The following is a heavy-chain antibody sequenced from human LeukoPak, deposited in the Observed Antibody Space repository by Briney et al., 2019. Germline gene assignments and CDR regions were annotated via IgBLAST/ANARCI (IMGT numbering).Heavy chain of an antibody. CDR1: GFTYSSDS. Sequence: SGGSLTHFRAGSGFTYSSDSLSWVRQAPGKGLEWVSSISSTSGHIYYPDSVKGRFTISRDDAKNSLYLQMNSLRAEDTAVYYCASKLPGIAVDGAEYFQHWGQGTLVTVSS. CDR3: ASKLPGIAVDGAEYFQH. D-gene: IGHD6-19*01. J-gene: IGHJ1*01. V-gene: IGHV3-21*01. CDR2: ISSTSGHI.